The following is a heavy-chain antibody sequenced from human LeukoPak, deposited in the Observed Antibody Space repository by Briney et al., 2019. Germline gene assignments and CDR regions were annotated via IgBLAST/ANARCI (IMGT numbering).Heavy chain of an antibody. V-gene: IGHV6-1*01. Sequence: SQTLSLTCAISGGSVSSNSAAWNWIRQSPSRGLEWLGRTYYRSKWYNDYAVSVKSRITINPDTSKNQSSLQLNSVTPEDTAVYYCARGSDSSDILDYWGQGTLVTVSS. CDR1: GGSVSSNSAA. CDR3: ARGSDSSDILDY. CDR2: TYYRSKWYN. J-gene: IGHJ4*02. D-gene: IGHD6-19*01.